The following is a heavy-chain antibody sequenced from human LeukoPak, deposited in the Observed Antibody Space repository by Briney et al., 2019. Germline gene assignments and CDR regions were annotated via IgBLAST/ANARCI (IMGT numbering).Heavy chain of an antibody. Sequence: GSLRLSCAASGFTFRSCSMIWVRQAPGKGLQWVSAIGGSGARTDYADSVKGRFTISRDNSKNTLYLQMSSLRAEDMAVYYCVKRYGDYVGAYTDWGQGTLVTVSS. CDR1: GFTFRSCS. V-gene: IGHV3-23*01. J-gene: IGHJ4*02. D-gene: IGHD4-17*01. CDR2: IGGSGART. CDR3: VKRYGDYVGAYTD.